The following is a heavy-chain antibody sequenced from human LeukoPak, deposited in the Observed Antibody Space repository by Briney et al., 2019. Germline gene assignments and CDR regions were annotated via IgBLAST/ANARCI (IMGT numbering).Heavy chain of an antibody. Sequence: GGSLRLSCAASGFTFSSYAMHWVRQAPGKGLEWVAVISYDGSNKYYADSVKGRFTISRDNSKNTLYLQMNSLRAEDTAVYYCARDRTFGMAAGPQHYFDYWGQGTLVTVSS. CDR1: GFTFSSYA. D-gene: IGHD3-16*01. J-gene: IGHJ4*02. CDR2: ISYDGSNK. V-gene: IGHV3-30-3*01. CDR3: ARDRTFGMAAGPQHYFDY.